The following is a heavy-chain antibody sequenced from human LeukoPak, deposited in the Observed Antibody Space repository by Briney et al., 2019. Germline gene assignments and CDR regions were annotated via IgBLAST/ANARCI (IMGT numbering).Heavy chain of an antibody. CDR3: AQGLTRSVS. CDR1: GFXFNNFW. CDR2: IKQDGSEK. D-gene: IGHD4-11*01. J-gene: IGHJ5*02. Sequence: GGSLRLSCVASGFXFNNFWITWVRQVPGKGLEWVANIKQDGSEKNYVDSVKGRFTISRDNAKNSLYLQMNTLSAEDTAVYYCAQGLTRSVSWGQGTLVTVSS. V-gene: IGHV3-7*05.